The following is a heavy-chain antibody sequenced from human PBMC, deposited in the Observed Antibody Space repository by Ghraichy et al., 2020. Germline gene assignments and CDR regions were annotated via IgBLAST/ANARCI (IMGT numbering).Heavy chain of an antibody. Sequence: ASVKVSCKVSGYTLTELSMHWVRQAPGKGLEWMGGFDPEDGETIYAQKFQGRVTMTEDTSTDTAYMELSSLRSEDTAVYYCATESPPSTVTVIHNYYYYGMDVWGQGTTVTVSS. D-gene: IGHD4-17*01. V-gene: IGHV1-24*01. J-gene: IGHJ6*02. CDR1: GYTLTELS. CDR3: ATESPPSTVTVIHNYYYYGMDV. CDR2: FDPEDGET.